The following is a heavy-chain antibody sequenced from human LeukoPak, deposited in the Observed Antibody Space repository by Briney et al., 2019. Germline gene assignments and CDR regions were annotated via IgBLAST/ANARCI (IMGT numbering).Heavy chain of an antibody. CDR3: ARATASGSGRAYDH. CDR2: IHHSGGT. J-gene: IGHJ4*02. V-gene: IGHV4-34*01. Sequence: SETLSLTCAVYGESMIGHYWAWIRQPLGKRLEWIGEIHHSGGTNSNPSLKNRLTMSIDMSKNQFSLKLKSVTAADTAVYYCARATASGSGRAYDHWAQGNLVPVSS. CDR1: GESMIGHY. D-gene: IGHD3-10*01.